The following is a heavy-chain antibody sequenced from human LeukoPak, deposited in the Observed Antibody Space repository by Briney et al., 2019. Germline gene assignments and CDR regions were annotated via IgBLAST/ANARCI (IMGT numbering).Heavy chain of an antibody. CDR3: ARQLFLTFGGVIETFDY. Sequence: SETLSLTCDVSGSSISNTYSWGWIRQPPGKGLEWIGTIYHSGSTYYNPSLESRVSISVDTSRNQFSLELSSVTAADTAVYYCARQLFLTFGGVIETFDYWGQGTLVTVSS. CDR1: GSSISNTYS. CDR2: IYHSGST. V-gene: IGHV4-38-2*01. D-gene: IGHD3-16*02. J-gene: IGHJ4*02.